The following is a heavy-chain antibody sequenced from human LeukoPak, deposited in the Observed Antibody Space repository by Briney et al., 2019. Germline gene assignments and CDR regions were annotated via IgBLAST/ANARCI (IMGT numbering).Heavy chain of an antibody. D-gene: IGHD6-25*01. J-gene: IGHJ5*02. CDR1: GDSISSSSYY. Sequence: SETLSLTCTVSGDSISSSSYYWAWIRQPPGKGLEWIGVIYYNGRAFYNPSLESRVTISVDTSKNQFSLKLSSVTAADTAVYYCARRSGRTPNYFDPWGQGTLVTVSS. V-gene: IGHV4-39*01. CDR2: IYYNGRA. CDR3: ARRSGRTPNYFDP.